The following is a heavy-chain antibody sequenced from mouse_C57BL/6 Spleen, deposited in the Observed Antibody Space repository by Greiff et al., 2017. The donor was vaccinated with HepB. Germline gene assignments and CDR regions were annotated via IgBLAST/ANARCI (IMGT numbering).Heavy chain of an antibody. CDR2: ITYDGSN. CDR3: ARDHYGYDGAMDY. D-gene: IGHD2-2*01. Sequence: EVKLEESGPGLVKPSQSLSLTCSVTGYSITSGYYWNWIRQFPGNKLEWMGYITYDGSNNYNPSLKNPISITRDTSKNQFFMKLNSVTTEDTATYYCARDHYGYDGAMDYWGQGTSVTVSS. J-gene: IGHJ4*01. V-gene: IGHV3-6*01. CDR1: GYSITSGYY.